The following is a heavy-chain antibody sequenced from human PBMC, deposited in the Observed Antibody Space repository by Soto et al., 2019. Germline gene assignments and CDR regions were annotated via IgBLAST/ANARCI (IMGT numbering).Heavy chain of an antibody. D-gene: IGHD4-4*01. CDR1: GYSFTSYW. J-gene: IGHJ6*02. CDR2: IYPGDSDT. CDR3: ARSISNYYYYYGLDV. Sequence: GESLKISCKGSGYSFTSYWIGWVRQMPGKGLEWMGIIYPGDSDTRYSPSFQGQVTISADKSISTDYLQWSSLKASDTAMYYCARSISNYYYYYGLDVWGQGTTVTVS. V-gene: IGHV5-51*01.